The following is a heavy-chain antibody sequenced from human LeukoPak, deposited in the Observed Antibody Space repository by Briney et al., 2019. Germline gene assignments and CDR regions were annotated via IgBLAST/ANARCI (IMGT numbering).Heavy chain of an antibody. CDR1: GGSISSYY. Sequence: SETLSLTCTVSGGSISSYYWSWIRQPPGKELEWIGYIFYNGSTNYSPSLKSRVTISVHTSQNQFSLKLTSVTAADTAVYYCARARYYYDNSVYPAVRFDFWGQGILVTDS. CDR3: ARARYYYDNSVYPAVRFDF. V-gene: IGHV4-59*01. J-gene: IGHJ4*02. D-gene: IGHD3-22*01. CDR2: IFYNGST.